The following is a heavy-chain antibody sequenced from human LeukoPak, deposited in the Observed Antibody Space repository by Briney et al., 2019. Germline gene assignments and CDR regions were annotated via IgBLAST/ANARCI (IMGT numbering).Heavy chain of an antibody. CDR3: ATDRGWRTSGYYLYYFEY. D-gene: IGHD3-3*01. CDR1: GFIFTNYF. Sequence: GGSLRLSCAASGFIFTNYFMSWVRQAPGRGLEWVASIKHDGSEKYYVDSVRGRFTISRDNTMNSLYLQMSSLRAEDTAVYYCATDRGWRTSGYYLYYFEYRGQGTLVTFSS. V-gene: IGHV3-7*01. CDR2: IKHDGSEK. J-gene: IGHJ4*02.